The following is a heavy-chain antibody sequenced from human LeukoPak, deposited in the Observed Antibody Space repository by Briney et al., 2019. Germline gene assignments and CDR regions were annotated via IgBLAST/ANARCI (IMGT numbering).Heavy chain of an antibody. D-gene: IGHD3-10*01. CDR2: LYSGSDT. J-gene: IGHJ2*01. V-gene: IGHV3-53*01. CDR3: ARVGDHFHWYLDL. CDR1: GFTVSTNY. Sequence: GGSLRLSCAASGFTVSTNYMNWVRQAPGKGLEWVSILYSGSDTYYADSVKGRFTISRDSSKNILFLQMNNLRAEDTAVYYCARVGDHFHWYLDLWGRGTLVTVSS.